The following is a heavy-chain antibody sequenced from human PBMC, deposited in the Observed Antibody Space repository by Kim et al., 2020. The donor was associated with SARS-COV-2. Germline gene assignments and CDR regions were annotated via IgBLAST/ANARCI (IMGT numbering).Heavy chain of an antibody. CDR3: AKDIGTWTKYGMDV. V-gene: IGHV3-9*01. J-gene: IGHJ6*02. D-gene: IGHD5-12*01. Sequence: GGSLRLSCAASGFTFGDYAMHWVRQAPGKGLEWVSGISWNSGSIGYADSVKGRFTISRDNAKNSLYLQMNSLRAEDTALYYCAKDIGTWTKYGMDVWGQGTTVTVSS. CDR2: ISWNSGSI. CDR1: GFTFGDYA.